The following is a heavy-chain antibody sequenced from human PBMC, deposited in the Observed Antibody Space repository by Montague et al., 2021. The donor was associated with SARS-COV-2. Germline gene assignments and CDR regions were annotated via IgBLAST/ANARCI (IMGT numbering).Heavy chain of an antibody. V-gene: IGHV4-34*01. D-gene: IGHD3-9*01. CDR2: IRHNGGT. J-gene: IGHJ3*02. Sequence: SETRSLTCAVYGESFTDFFWNWIRQTPAKGLEWIGEIRHNGGTHYNPSLKSRVTISVDTSKNQVSLKLSSVTAADTAVYYCARGQRFFDWPYDAFDIWAHGTMVIVSS. CDR1: GESFTDFF. CDR3: ARGQRFFDWPYDAFDI.